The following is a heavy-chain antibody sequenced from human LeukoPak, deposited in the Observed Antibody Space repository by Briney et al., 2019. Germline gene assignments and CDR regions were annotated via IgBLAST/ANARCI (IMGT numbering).Heavy chain of an antibody. Sequence: PSETLSLTCTVSGGSISSGSYYWSWIRQPPGKGLEWIGYIYYSGSTNYNPSLKSRVTISVDTSKNQFSLKLSSVTAADTAVYYCARLGYYDSSGYRAWGQGTLVTVSS. V-gene: IGHV4-61*01. D-gene: IGHD3-22*01. J-gene: IGHJ1*01. CDR1: GGSISSGSYY. CDR2: IYYSGST. CDR3: ARLGYYDSSGYRA.